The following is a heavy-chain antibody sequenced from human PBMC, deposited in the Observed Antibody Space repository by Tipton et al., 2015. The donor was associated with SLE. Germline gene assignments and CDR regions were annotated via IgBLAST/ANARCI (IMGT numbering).Heavy chain of an antibody. V-gene: IGHV1-2*02. J-gene: IGHJ4*02. CDR3: ARGHYYDSSGYYFKGFDY. Sequence: QLVQSGAEVKKPGASVKVSCKASGYTFTGYYMHWVRQAPGQGLEWMGWINPNSGGTNYAQKFQGRVTMTRDTSISTAYMELSRLRSDDTAVYYCARGHYYDSSGYYFKGFDYWGQGTLVTVSS. CDR2: INPNSGGT. D-gene: IGHD3-22*01. CDR1: GYTFTGYY.